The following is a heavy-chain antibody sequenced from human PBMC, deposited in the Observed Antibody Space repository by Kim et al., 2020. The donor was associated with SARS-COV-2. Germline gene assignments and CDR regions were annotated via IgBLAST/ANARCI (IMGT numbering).Heavy chain of an antibody. Sequence: YYADSVKGRFTISRENSRNTLYLQMNSLTAEDTAIYFCASYTTSWYYLDNWGQGTLVTVSP. CDR3: ASYTTSWYYLDN. D-gene: IGHD6-13*01. V-gene: IGHV3-23*01. J-gene: IGHJ4*02.